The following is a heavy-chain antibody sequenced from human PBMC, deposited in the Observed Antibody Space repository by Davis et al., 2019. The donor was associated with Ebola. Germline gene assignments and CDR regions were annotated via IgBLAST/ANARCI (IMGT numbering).Heavy chain of an antibody. CDR2: ISGSGGST. CDR3: AKDANRRIAVAGREFDY. Sequence: WESLTISCAASGFTFSSYAMSWVRQAPGKGLEWVSAISGSGGSTYYADSVKGRFTISRDNSKNTLYLQMNSLRAEDTAVYYCAKDANRRIAVAGREFDYWGQGTLVTVSS. D-gene: IGHD6-19*01. J-gene: IGHJ4*02. V-gene: IGHV3-23*01. CDR1: GFTFSSYA.